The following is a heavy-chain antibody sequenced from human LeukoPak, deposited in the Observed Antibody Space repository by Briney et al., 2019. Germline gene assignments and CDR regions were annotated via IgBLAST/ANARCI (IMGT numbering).Heavy chain of an antibody. Sequence: ASVKVSCKASGYTFTSYGISWVRQAPGQGLEWMGWVSAYNGNTNYAQKLQGRVTMTTDTSTSTAYMELRSLRSDDTAVYYCARGADYYDSSGYFDYWGQGTLVTVSS. J-gene: IGHJ4*02. V-gene: IGHV1-18*01. CDR1: GYTFTSYG. D-gene: IGHD3-22*01. CDR2: VSAYNGNT. CDR3: ARGADYYDSSGYFDY.